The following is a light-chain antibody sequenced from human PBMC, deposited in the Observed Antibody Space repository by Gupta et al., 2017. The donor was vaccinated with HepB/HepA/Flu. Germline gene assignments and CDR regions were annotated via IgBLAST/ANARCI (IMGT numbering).Light chain of an antibody. CDR1: SSNVGRNN. V-gene: IGLV1-44*01. J-gene: IGLJ2*01. CDR3: AAWDTSRNVVV. CDR2: YND. Sequence: QPVLPPATAASGTPGQRVTISGSGSSSNVGRNNVNWYQQLPGTAPTLLIYYNDERPSGVPDRISGSKSGTAASLAISGLQTEDEADYYCAAWDTSRNVVVFGGGTKLTVL.